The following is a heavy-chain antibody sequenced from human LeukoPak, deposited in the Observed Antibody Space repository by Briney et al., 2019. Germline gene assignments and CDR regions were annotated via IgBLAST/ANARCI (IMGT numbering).Heavy chain of an antibody. J-gene: IGHJ4*02. CDR2: ISGSGGST. Sequence: PGGSLRLSCAASGFTFSSYAMSWVRQAPGKGLEWVSAISGSGGSTYYADSVKGRSTISRDNSKNTLYLQMNSLRAEDTAVYYCAKDPYDTPYYFDYWGQGTLVTVSS. D-gene: IGHD3-9*01. CDR1: GFTFSSYA. CDR3: AKDPYDTPYYFDY. V-gene: IGHV3-23*01.